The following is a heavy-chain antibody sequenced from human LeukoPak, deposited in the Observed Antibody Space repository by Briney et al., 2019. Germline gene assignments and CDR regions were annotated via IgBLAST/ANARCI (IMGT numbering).Heavy chain of an antibody. D-gene: IGHD5-18*01. CDR1: GFTFSSYW. CDR2: ISSSSSYI. CDR3: ARDLLVDTAMVRYYYYGMDV. V-gene: IGHV3-21*01. J-gene: IGHJ6*02. Sequence: GGSLRLSCAASGFTFSSYWMHWVRQAPGKGLEWVSSISSSSSYIYYADSVKGRFTISRDNAKNSLYLQMNSLRAEDTAVYYCARDLLVDTAMVRYYYYGMDVWGQGTTVTVSS.